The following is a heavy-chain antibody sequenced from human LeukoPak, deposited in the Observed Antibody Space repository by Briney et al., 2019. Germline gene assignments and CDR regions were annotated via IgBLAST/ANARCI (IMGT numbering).Heavy chain of an antibody. CDR2: IYYSGST. J-gene: IGHJ4*02. V-gene: IGHV4-59*01. CDR1: GGSISSYY. D-gene: IGHD3-3*01. CDR3: ARLEDSLFDY. Sequence: SETLSLTCTVSGGSISSYYWSWIRQPPGKGLEWIGYIYYSGSTNYNPSLKSRVTISVDTSKNQFSLKLSSVTAADTAVYYCARLEDSLFDYWGQGTLVTVSS.